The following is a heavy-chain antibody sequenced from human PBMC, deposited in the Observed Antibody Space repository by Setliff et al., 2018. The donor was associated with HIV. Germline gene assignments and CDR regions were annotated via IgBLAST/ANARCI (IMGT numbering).Heavy chain of an antibody. CDR3: ARVRGSSYFGTFDY. D-gene: IGHD1-26*01. V-gene: IGHV4-61*09. Sequence: SETLSLTCSVSGGSISSGNYYWGWTRQPAGKGLEWIGHIYTDGNTNYNPSLKSRVTISVDTSKNQFSLKLSSVTAADTAVYYCARVRGSSYFGTFDYWGQGALVTVSS. CDR1: GGSISSGNYY. J-gene: IGHJ4*02. CDR2: IYTDGNT.